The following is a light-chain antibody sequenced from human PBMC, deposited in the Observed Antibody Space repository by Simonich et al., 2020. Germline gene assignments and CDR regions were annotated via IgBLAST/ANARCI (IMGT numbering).Light chain of an antibody. CDR2: GTN. CDR1: SGSVSTSYY. Sequence: QTVVTQEPSFSVSPGGTVTLTCGLSSGSVSTSYYPSGSQQTPGYAPRTLIYGTNTRSSGVPDRFSGYILGNKAALTITGAQADDESDYYCVLYMGSGNWVFGGGTKLTVL. J-gene: IGLJ3*02. CDR3: VLYMGSGNWV. V-gene: IGLV8-61*01.